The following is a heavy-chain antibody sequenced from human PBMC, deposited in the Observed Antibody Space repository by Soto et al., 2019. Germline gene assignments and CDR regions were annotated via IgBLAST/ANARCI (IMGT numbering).Heavy chain of an antibody. Sequence: ASVKVSCKVAGYTLSSYGISWVRQAPGQGLEWMGWINTYNGATNYAQNLQGRVTMTTDSSTTTAYMELRSPRSDDTAVYYCARYCSGGSCHKGVPDYWGQGTLVTVSS. J-gene: IGHJ4*02. CDR2: INTYNGAT. CDR3: ARYCSGGSCHKGVPDY. CDR1: GYTLSSYG. V-gene: IGHV1-18*01. D-gene: IGHD2-15*01.